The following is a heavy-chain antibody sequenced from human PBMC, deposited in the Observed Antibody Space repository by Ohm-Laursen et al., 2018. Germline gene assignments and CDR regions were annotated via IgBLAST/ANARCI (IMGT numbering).Heavy chain of an antibody. CDR2: IWYDGTEQ. CDR3: ARDSAQGGAFDI. Sequence: SSLRLSCSASGFTFSRYGMHWVRQAPGKGLEWVAVIWYDGTEQKYADSVTGRFTISRDNSNNALYLQMNSLRVEDTAMYYCARDSAQGGAFDIWGQGSLVTVSS. D-gene: IGHD3-16*01. CDR1: GFTFSRYG. J-gene: IGHJ3*02. V-gene: IGHV3-33*08.